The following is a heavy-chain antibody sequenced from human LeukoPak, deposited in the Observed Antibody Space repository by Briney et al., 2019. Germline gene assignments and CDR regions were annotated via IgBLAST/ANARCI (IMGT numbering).Heavy chain of an antibody. J-gene: IGHJ3*02. CDR2: IYYSGST. Sequence: PSETLSPTCTVSGGSISSGGYYWSWIRQHPGKGLEWVGYIYYSGSTYYNPSLKSRVTISVDTSKNQFSLKLSSVTAADTAVYYCARGRYTVTSRAFDIWGQGTMVTVSS. V-gene: IGHV4-31*03. D-gene: IGHD4-17*01. CDR3: ARGRYTVTSRAFDI. CDR1: GGSISSGGYY.